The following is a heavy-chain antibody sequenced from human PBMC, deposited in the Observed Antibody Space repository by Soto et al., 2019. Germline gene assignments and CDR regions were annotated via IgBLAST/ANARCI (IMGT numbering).Heavy chain of an antibody. CDR2: TIPIFGTA. J-gene: IGHJ4*02. Sequence: QVQLVQSGAEVKKPGSSVKVSCKASGGTCRSYAISWVRHAPGKGLEWMGGTIPIFGTANYAQKFQGRVTITADESTSTAYMELSSLSCEEMAVYYCARDLRPGSSWSPGHWGQGTLVTVS. V-gene: IGHV1-69*01. CDR1: GGTCRSYA. CDR3: ARDLRPGSSWSPGH. D-gene: IGHD6-13*01.